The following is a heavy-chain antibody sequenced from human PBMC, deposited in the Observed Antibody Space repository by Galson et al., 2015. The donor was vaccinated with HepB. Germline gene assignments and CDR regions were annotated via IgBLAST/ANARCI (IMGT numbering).Heavy chain of an antibody. CDR3: ARQYCSGGSCYPNWFDP. J-gene: IGHJ5*02. Sequence: SVKVSCKAFGYTFTNYGLSWVRQAPGQGLEWMGWISAYSGNTNYAQKLQDRVIMTTDTSTNTAYMELRSLRSDDTAVYYCARQYCSGGSCYPNWFDPWGQGTLVTVSS. CDR2: ISAYSGNT. D-gene: IGHD2-15*01. V-gene: IGHV1-18*01. CDR1: GYTFTNYG.